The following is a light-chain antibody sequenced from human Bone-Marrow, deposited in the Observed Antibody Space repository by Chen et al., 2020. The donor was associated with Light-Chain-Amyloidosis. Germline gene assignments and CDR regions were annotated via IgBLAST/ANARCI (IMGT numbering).Light chain of an antibody. J-gene: IGLJ3*02. Sequence: FMLPQHPSVSESPGKTVIISCPRISGSFATNYVQWYQQRPGSSPNTVIYEDNQRPSGVPERFSGSSARSTTSASLTSAGLKTEDEADYYCQSYQGSSQVVFGGGTKLTVL. CDR1: SGSFATNY. CDR2: EDN. CDR3: QSYQGSSQVV. V-gene: IGLV6-57*01.